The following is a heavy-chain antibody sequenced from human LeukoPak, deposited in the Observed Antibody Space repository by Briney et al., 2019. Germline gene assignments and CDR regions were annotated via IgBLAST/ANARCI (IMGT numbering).Heavy chain of an antibody. CDR1: GFTFDDYA. CDR3: AKSRGSGSYYNRVSYYYYGMDV. CDR2: ISWNSGSI. D-gene: IGHD3-10*01. V-gene: IGHV3-9*01. Sequence: AGGSLRLSCAASGFTFDDYAMHWVRQAPGKGLEWVSGISWNSGSIGYADSVKGRFTISRDNAKNSLYLQMNSLRAEDTALYYCAKSRGSGSYYNRVSYYYYGMDVWGQGTTVTVSS. J-gene: IGHJ6*02.